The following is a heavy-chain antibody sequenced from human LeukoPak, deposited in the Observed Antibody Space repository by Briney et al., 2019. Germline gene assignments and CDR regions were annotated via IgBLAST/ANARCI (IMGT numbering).Heavy chain of an antibody. CDR2: IYYSGST. CDR3: ARRHYRDYMDV. CDR1: GGSISSSSYY. V-gene: IGHV4-39*07. Sequence: SETLSLTCTVSGGSISSSSYYWGWIRQPPGKGLEWIGSIYYSGSTYYNPSLKSRVTISVDTSKNQFSLKLSSVTAADTAVYYCARRHYRDYMDVWGKGTTVTVSS. J-gene: IGHJ6*03. D-gene: IGHD3-16*02.